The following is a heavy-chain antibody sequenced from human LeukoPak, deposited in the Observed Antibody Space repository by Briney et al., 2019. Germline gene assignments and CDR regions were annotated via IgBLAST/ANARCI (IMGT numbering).Heavy chain of an antibody. J-gene: IGHJ4*02. D-gene: IGHD3-3*01. CDR3: ARACITIFGVVISFDY. CDR2: INHSGST. CDR1: GGSFSGYY. V-gene: IGHV4-34*01. Sequence: SETLSLTCAVYGGSFSGYYWSWIRQPPGKGLEWIGEINHSGSTNYNPSLKSRVTISVDTSKNQFSLKLSSVTAADTAVYYCARACITIFGVVISFDYWGQGTLVTVSS.